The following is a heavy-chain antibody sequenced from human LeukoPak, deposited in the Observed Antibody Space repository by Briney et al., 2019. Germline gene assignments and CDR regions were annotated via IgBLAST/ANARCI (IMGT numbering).Heavy chain of an antibody. D-gene: IGHD4-17*01. J-gene: IGHJ6*03. V-gene: IGHV3-20*04. CDR1: GFTFDDYA. Sequence: GGSLRLSCAASGFTFDDYAMHWVRQAPGKGLEWVSGINWNGGSTGYADSVKGRFTISRDNAKNSLYLQMNSLRAEDTALYYCARVMTTVTTPYYYYYMDVWGKGTTVTVSS. CDR2: INWNGGST. CDR3: ARVMTTVTTPYYYYYMDV.